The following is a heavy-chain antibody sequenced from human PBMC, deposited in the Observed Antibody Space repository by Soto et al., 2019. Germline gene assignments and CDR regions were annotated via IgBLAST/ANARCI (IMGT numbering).Heavy chain of an antibody. J-gene: IGHJ1*01. V-gene: IGHV3-30-3*01. CDR1: GFTFSSYS. D-gene: IGHD2-21*02. CDR3: ARDRSGIRAEHFHH. CDR2: ILFDGSVK. Sequence: QVQLVQSGGGVVQPGRSLRLSCAVSGFTFSSYSMHWVRQAPGKGLEWVAVILFDGSVKYHADSVKGRFSISRDNSKNTVYLQMNSLRPEATAVYYCARDRSGIRAEHFHHWGQGTLVTVSP.